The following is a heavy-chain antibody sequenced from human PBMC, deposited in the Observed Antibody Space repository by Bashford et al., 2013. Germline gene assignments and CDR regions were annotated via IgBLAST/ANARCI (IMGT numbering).Heavy chain of an antibody. CDR3: TRSHYFSSSGPDY. J-gene: IGHJ4*02. D-gene: IGHD3-22*01. CDR1: GYTFIDYD. Sequence: VASVKVSCKASGYTFIDYDISWVRQASGHGLEWMGRLTPNRGQTDYAQKFQGRVTMTRNTSISTAYMELTSLRSDDTAIYYCTRSHYFSSSGPDYWGQGTPVTVSS. V-gene: IGHV1-8*01. CDR2: LTPNRGQT.